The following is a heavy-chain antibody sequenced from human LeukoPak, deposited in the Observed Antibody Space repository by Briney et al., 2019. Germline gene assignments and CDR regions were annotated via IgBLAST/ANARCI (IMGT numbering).Heavy chain of an antibody. CDR3: ARVVTYYDFWSGCYN. V-gene: IGHV3-30*03. Sequence: GGSLRLSCAASGFTFSSYGMHWVRQAPGKGLEWVAVISYDGSNKYYADSVKGRFTISRDNSKNTLYLQMNSLRAEDTAVYYCARVVTYYDFWSGCYNWGQGTLVTVSS. J-gene: IGHJ4*02. CDR1: GFTFSSYG. CDR2: ISYDGSNK. D-gene: IGHD3-3*01.